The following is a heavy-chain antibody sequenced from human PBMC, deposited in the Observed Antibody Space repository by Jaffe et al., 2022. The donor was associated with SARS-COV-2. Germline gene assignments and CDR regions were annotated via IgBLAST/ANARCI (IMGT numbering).Heavy chain of an antibody. D-gene: IGHD1-26*01. CDR3: ARSILGVTTIGDY. Sequence: QVQLVQSGAEVKKPGASVKVSCKASGYTFTSYYLHWVRQAPGQGLEWMGMIDPSGGSTTYAQRLQGRLTMTRDTSTSTVYMEMSSLRSEDTAVYYCARSILGVTTIGDYWGQGTLVTVTS. V-gene: IGHV1-46*04. J-gene: IGHJ4*02. CDR1: GYTFTSYY. CDR2: IDPSGGST.